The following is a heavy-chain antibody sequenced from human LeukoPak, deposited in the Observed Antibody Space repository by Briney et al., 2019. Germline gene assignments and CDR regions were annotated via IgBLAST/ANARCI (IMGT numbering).Heavy chain of an antibody. D-gene: IGHD3-9*01. CDR3: ARVFTYYDILTGYYPY. Sequence: ASVKVSCKASGYTFTSYGISWVRQAPGQGLEWMGWISAYNGNTNYAQKLQGRVTMTTDTSTSTAYMELWSLRSDDTAVYYCARVFTYYDILTGYYPYWGQGTLVTVSS. V-gene: IGHV1-18*01. CDR2: ISAYNGNT. CDR1: GYTFTSYG. J-gene: IGHJ4*02.